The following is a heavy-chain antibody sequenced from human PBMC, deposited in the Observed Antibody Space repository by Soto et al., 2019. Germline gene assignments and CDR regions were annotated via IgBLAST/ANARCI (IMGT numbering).Heavy chain of an antibody. CDR3: AKGPGMYSDFDC. V-gene: IGHV3-23*01. CDR2: ISGSDGST. CDR1: GFTFSSYA. D-gene: IGHD2-8*01. Sequence: EVQMLESGGGLVQPGGSLRLSCAASGFTFSSYAMSCVRQAPGKGLEWVSAISGSDGSTFYADSVKGRFTISRDDSKNTLYLQMNSLRAEDTAVYYCAKGPGMYSDFDCWGQGTLVTVSS. J-gene: IGHJ4*02.